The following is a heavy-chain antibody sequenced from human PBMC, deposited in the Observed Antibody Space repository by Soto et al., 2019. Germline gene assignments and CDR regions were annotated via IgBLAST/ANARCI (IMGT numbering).Heavy chain of an antibody. J-gene: IGHJ6*02. CDR1: GGSISSGDYY. CDR2: IYYSGST. Sequence: SETLSLTCTVSGGSISSGDYYWSWIRQPPGKGLEWIGYIYYSGSTYYNPSLKSRVTISVDTSKNQFSLKLSSVTAADTAVYYCARDRRYSSSPSYYYYGMDVWGQGTTVTVSS. CDR3: ARDRRYSSSPSYYYYGMDV. D-gene: IGHD6-6*01. V-gene: IGHV4-30-4*01.